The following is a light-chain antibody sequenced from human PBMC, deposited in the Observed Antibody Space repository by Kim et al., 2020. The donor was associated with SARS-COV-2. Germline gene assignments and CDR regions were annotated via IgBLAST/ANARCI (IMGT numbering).Light chain of an antibody. CDR3: QSYNRDNVL. Sequence: NFTLTQPHSVSESPGKTVTISCTRISGSIDDNYVQWYQQRPGGVPTTVIYEDDQRPSGVSDRFSGSIDNSSNSASLTISGLRTEDEADYYCQSYNRDNVLFGGGTQLTVL. CDR1: SGSIDDNY. CDR2: EDD. J-gene: IGLJ2*01. V-gene: IGLV6-57*04.